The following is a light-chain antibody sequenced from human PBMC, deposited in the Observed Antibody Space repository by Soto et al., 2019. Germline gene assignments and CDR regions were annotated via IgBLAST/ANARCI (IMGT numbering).Light chain of an antibody. CDR3: QQYGSLSWA. CDR1: QSVGSDF. CDR2: GAS. V-gene: IGKV3-20*01. Sequence: EIVLTQSPGTLSLSPGERATLSCRASQSVGSDFLAWYQQRPGQPPRILIFGASGRETGILDMFSGSGAGTEFTRPISRLEPEDFAVDYCQQYGSLSWAFGQGTKVDIK. J-gene: IGKJ1*01.